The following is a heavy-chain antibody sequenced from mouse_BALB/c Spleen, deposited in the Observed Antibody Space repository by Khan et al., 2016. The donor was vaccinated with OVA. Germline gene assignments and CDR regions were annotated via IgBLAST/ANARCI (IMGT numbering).Heavy chain of an antibody. CDR1: GFTFSTYG. J-gene: IGHJ3*01. V-gene: IGHV5-6*01. CDR3: TRLAYYYDSEGFAY. CDR2: VSTGGSYT. D-gene: IGHD1-1*01. Sequence: MQLEESGGDLVKPGGSLKLSCAASGFTFSTYGMSWVRQAPDKRLEWVATVSTGGSYTYYPDSVKGRFTISRDNAKNTLYLQMSGLRSEDTARFYCTRLAYYYDSEGFAYWGQGTLVTVAA.